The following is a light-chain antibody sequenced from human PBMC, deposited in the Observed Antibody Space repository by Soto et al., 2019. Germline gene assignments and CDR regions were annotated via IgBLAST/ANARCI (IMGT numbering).Light chain of an antibody. CDR2: ADS. CDR1: QSVSGY. Sequence: EIVLTQSPATLSLSPGETATLSCRASQSVSGYIGWYQQKPGQAPRLLISADSNRATGIPARFSGSGSGTDFTLTISSLEPEEFSVYYCQQRYNWPITFGQGTRLEIK. J-gene: IGKJ5*01. CDR3: QQRYNWPIT. V-gene: IGKV3-11*01.